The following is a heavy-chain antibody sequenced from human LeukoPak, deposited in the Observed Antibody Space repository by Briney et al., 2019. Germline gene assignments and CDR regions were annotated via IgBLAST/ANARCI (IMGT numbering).Heavy chain of an antibody. CDR1: GFTFSSYA. V-gene: IGHV3-23*01. CDR2: ISASGGGT. J-gene: IGHJ4*02. CDR3: AKGPKYGYSGYPLGPVDY. D-gene: IGHD5-12*01. Sequence: GGSLRLSCAASGFTFSSYAMTWVRQAPGKGLEWVSSISASGGGTYYADSVKGRFTISRDSSKNTLCLQMNSLRGEDTAVYYCAKGPKYGYSGYPLGPVDYWGQGTLVTVSS.